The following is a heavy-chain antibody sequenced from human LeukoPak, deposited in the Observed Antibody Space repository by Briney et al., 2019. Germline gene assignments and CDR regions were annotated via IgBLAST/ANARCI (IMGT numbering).Heavy chain of an antibody. J-gene: IGHJ4*02. CDR2: ISGSGGST. D-gene: IGHD1-26*01. CDR3: AKSGVGATTVGHFDY. CDR1: GFSFDTYA. Sequence: GGSLRLSCAASGFSFDTYAMHWVRQAPGQGLEWVSGISGSGGSTYYVDSVKGRFTISRDNSKNTLYLQMNSLRAEDTAVYYCAKSGVGATTVGHFDYWGQGTLVTVSS. V-gene: IGHV3-23*01.